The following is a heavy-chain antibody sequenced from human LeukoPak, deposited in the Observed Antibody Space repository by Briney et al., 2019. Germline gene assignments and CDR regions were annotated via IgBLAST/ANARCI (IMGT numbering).Heavy chain of an antibody. CDR1: GYSINNYW. CDR3: ARQEYCSGGSCYTWFDP. J-gene: IGHJ5*02. D-gene: IGHD2-15*01. V-gene: IGHV5-51*01. CDR2: IYPADSDI. Sequence: AGESLKISCKGSGYSINNYWIGWVLQMPGKGLEWMGSIYPADSDIRYSPSFQGQVTISADKSISTAYLQWSSMKASDTAMYCCARQEYCSGGSCYTWFDPWGQGTMVTVSS.